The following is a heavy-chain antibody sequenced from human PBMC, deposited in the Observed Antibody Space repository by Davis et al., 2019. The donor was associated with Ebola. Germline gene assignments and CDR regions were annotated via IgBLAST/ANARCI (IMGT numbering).Heavy chain of an antibody. J-gene: IGHJ4*01. Sequence: KASLCTFDEPNVHRVRQAPQPGSEGRGRINPYIGGTSLAQKLQGRVTMTRDTSTGLAYMDLSRLTSEDTAVYYCAKEDVGAVRFPGQWDQGTLVSVSS. D-gene: IGHD3-10*02. V-gene: IGHV1-46*02. CDR3: AKEDVGAVRFPGQ. CDR1: LCTFDEPN. CDR2: INPYIGGT.